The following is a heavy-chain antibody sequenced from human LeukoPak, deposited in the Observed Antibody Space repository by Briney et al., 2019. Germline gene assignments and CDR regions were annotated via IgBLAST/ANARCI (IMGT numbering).Heavy chain of an antibody. CDR2: ISWNSGSI. J-gene: IGHJ4*02. CDR1: GFTFDDYA. D-gene: IGHD1-26*01. V-gene: IGHV3-9*01. CDR3: ARHSSGSYYFGGDFDY. Sequence: PGGSLRLSCAASGFTFDDYAMHWVRQAPGKGLEWVSGISWNSGSIGYADSVNGRFTISRDNAKNSLYLQMNSLRAEDTAVYYCARHSSGSYYFGGDFDYWGQGTLVTVSS.